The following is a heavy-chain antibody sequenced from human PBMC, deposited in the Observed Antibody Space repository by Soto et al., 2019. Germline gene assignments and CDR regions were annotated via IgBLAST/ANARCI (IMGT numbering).Heavy chain of an antibody. Sequence: PGESLKISCKGSGYSFTSYWISWVRQMPGKGLEWMGRIDPSDSYTNYSPSFQGHVTISADKSISTAYLQWSSLKASDTAMYYCATAVSPYYYYGMDVWGQGTTVTVSS. CDR2: IDPSDSYT. V-gene: IGHV5-10-1*01. CDR1: GYSFTSYW. CDR3: ATAVSPYYYYGMDV. J-gene: IGHJ6*02.